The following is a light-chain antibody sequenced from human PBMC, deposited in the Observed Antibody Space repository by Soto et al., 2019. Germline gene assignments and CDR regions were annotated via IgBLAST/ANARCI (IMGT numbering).Light chain of an antibody. V-gene: IGLV1-44*01. CDR3: TAWDGSLDGRV. Sequence: QSVLPQPHSASGTPGQRGTISCSGSSSNTGTNTVNWYQQLPGTAPKLLIYRTNHRPSGIPDRFSGSKSGTSASLDISGLQSEDEADYYCTAWDGSLDGRVFGGGTKLTVL. J-gene: IGLJ3*02. CDR2: RTN. CDR1: SSNTGTNT.